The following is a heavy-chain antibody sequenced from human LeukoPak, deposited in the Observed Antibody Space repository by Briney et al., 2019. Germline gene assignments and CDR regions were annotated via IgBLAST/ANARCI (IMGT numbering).Heavy chain of an antibody. CDR2: IYYSGST. CDR3: ARPISSSWLYYFDY. V-gene: IGHV4-39*07. D-gene: IGHD6-13*01. J-gene: IGHJ4*02. CDR1: GGSISSYY. Sequence: PSETLSLTCTVSGGSISSYYWGWIRQPPGKGLEWIGSIYYSGSTYYNPSLKSRVTISVDTSKNQFSLKLSFVTAADTAVYYCARPISSSWLYYFDYWGQGTLVTVSS.